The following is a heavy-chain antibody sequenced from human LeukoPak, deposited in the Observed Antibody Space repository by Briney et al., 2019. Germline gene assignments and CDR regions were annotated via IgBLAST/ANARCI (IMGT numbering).Heavy chain of an antibody. Sequence: SETLSLTCTVSGYSISSGHYWGWIRQPSGKGLEWIGSMYHSGSTYYNPPLKSRVTISVDTSKNQFSLKLTSVTAADTAVYYCARGVNSGYFDYCGQGTLVTVSS. CDR3: ARGVNSGYFDY. CDR1: GYSISSGHY. D-gene: IGHD1-26*01. J-gene: IGHJ4*02. CDR2: MYHSGST. V-gene: IGHV4-38-2*02.